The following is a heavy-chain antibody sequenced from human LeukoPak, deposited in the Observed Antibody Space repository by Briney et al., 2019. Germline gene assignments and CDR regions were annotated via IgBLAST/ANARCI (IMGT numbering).Heavy chain of an antibody. Sequence: SQTLSLTCTVSGGSISSGDYYWSCIRQPPGKGLEWIGYIYYSGSTYYNPSLKSRVTISVDTSKNQFSLKLSSVTAADTAVYYCASYKGRETTYTYWGQGTLVTVSS. CDR3: ASYKGRETTYTY. V-gene: IGHV4-30-4*01. J-gene: IGHJ4*02. CDR2: IYYSGST. D-gene: IGHD1-1*01. CDR1: GGSISSGDYY.